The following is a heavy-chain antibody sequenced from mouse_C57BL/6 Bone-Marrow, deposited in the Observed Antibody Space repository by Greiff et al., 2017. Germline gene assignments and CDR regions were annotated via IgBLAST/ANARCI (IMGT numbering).Heavy chain of an antibody. CDR1: GYTFISYW. CDR2: ISPGNSDT. J-gene: IGHJ3*01. D-gene: IGHD2-2*01. Sequence: VQLQQSGTVLARPGASVKMSCKTSGYTFISYWMHWVNQRPGQGLEWIGAISPGNSDTSYNQKFKGKAKLTAVTSASTAYMELSSLTNEDSAVYYCTRARNGYPWCAYWGQGTRVTVSA. V-gene: IGHV1-5*01. CDR3: TRARNGYPWCAY.